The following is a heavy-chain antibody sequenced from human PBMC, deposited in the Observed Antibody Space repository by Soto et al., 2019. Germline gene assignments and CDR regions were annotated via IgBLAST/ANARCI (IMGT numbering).Heavy chain of an antibody. J-gene: IGHJ4*02. D-gene: IGHD6-13*01. Sequence: SETLSLTCTVSGGSISSGGYYWTWIRQHPGKGLEWIGYIYYSGSTYYNPSLKSRVTISVDTSKNQFSLKLSSVTAADTAVYYCARGSTGYSSSWYRYWGQGTLVTVSS. CDR2: IYYSGST. CDR3: ARGSTGYSSSWYRY. CDR1: GGSISSGGYY. V-gene: IGHV4-31*03.